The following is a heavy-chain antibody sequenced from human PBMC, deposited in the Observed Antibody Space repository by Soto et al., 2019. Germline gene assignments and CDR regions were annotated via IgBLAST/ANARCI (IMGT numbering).Heavy chain of an antibody. CDR1: GFTFSSYG. Sequence: GGSLRLSCAASGFTFSSYGMHWVRQAPGKGLEWVAVISYDGSNKYYADSVKGRFTISRDNSKNTLYLQMNSLRAEDTAVYYCARSGLYNWFDPWGQGTLVTVSS. V-gene: IGHV3-30*03. CDR3: ARSGLYNWFDP. D-gene: IGHD6-19*01. CDR2: ISYDGSNK. J-gene: IGHJ5*02.